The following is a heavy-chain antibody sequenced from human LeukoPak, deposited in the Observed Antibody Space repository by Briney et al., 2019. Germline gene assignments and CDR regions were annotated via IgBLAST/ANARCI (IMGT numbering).Heavy chain of an antibody. CDR3: ARGRYYGSGSYYWEYYYYYYGMDV. J-gene: IGHJ6*02. D-gene: IGHD3-10*01. Sequence: SETLSLTCAVYGGSFSGYYWSWIRQPPGKGLEWIGEINHSGSTNYNPSLKSRVTISVDTSKNQFSLKLSSVTAADTAAYYCARGRYYGSGSYYWEYYYYYYGMDVWGQGTTVTVSS. CDR1: GGSFSGYY. V-gene: IGHV4-34*01. CDR2: INHSGST.